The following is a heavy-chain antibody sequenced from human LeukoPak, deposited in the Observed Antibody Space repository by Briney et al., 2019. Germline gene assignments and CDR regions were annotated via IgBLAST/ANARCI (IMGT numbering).Heavy chain of an antibody. V-gene: IGHV3-9*01. J-gene: IGHJ6*02. CDR2: ISWNSGSI. CDR1: GFTFDDYA. D-gene: IGHD2-2*01. Sequence: GGSLRLSCAASGFTFDDYAIHWVRQAPGKGLEWVSGISWNSGSIGYADSVKGRFTISRDNAKNSLYLQMNSLRAEDTALYYCAKDIVGCSSTSRLRYYYYGMDVWGQGTTVTVSS. CDR3: AKDIVGCSSTSRLRYYYYGMDV.